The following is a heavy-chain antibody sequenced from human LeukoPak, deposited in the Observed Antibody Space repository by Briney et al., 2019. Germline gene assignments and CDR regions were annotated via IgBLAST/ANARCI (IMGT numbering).Heavy chain of an antibody. Sequence: SETLSPTCTVSGYSINSGYYWGWIRQPPGKGLEWIGSIYHSGSTYHNPSLKSRVTISVDTSKNQFSLKLTSMTAADTAVYYCARDNFSRTSWGYYYYMDVWGKGTTVTVSS. J-gene: IGHJ6*03. V-gene: IGHV4-38-2*02. CDR3: ARDNFSRTSWGYYYYMDV. D-gene: IGHD2-2*01. CDR1: GYSINSGYY. CDR2: IYHSGST.